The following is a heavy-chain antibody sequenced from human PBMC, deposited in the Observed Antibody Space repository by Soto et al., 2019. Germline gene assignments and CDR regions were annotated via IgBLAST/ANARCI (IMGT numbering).Heavy chain of an antibody. CDR2: ISWNSGNI. CDR1: GLTFDDYA. Sequence: EVQLVESGGGLVQPGRSLRLSCAASGLTFDDYAMHWVRLAPGKGLECVSGISWNSGNIGYADSVKGRFTISRDNAKNSLNLQMTSLRAEDTALYYCAKLEGAFDIWGQGTMVTVSS. V-gene: IGHV3-9*01. CDR3: AKLEGAFDI. J-gene: IGHJ3*02.